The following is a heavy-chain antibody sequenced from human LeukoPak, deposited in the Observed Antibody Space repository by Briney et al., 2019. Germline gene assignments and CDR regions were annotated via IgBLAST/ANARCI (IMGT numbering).Heavy chain of an antibody. Sequence: GASVKLSCTVSGYTFTSYGIRWVRQAPGQGLEWWVWISANNGNTNYAPHLKGRVTMTTDTSKRTVYMELRSLRSGDTAVYYCARGYYDGSGYYVYWGQGTLVTVSS. CDR1: GYTFTSYG. CDR2: ISANNGNT. V-gene: IGHV1-18*01. D-gene: IGHD3-22*01. J-gene: IGHJ4*02. CDR3: ARGYYDGSGYYVY.